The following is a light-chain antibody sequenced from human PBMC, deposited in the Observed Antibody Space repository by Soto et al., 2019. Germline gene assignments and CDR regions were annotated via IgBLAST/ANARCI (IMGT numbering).Light chain of an antibody. CDR3: QQYGSSGT. V-gene: IGKV3-20*01. J-gene: IGKJ1*01. CDR2: GAS. Sequence: EIQLTQYPGTLSLSPVERATLSCRASQSVSNNYLAWYQKKPGQAPRLLIYGASNRATGIPDRCSGSGSGTDFTLTISRLEPEDFAVYYCQQYGSSGTFGQGTKVDIK. CDR1: QSVSNNY.